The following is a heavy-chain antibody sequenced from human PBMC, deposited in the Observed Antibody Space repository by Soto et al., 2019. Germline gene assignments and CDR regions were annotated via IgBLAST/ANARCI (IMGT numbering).Heavy chain of an antibody. J-gene: IGHJ6*02. CDR1: GGSISSGDSY. CDR2: IYYSGST. V-gene: IGHV4-30-4*01. D-gene: IGHD2-2*02. CDR3: AREGAARYTYYYGTDI. Sequence: SETLSLTCTVSGGSISSGDSYWSWIRQPPGKGLEWIGYIYYSGSTYYNPSLESRVTISVDTSKNQFSLKLNSMTAADTAVHYCAREGAARYTYYYGTDIWGQGTAVTVSS.